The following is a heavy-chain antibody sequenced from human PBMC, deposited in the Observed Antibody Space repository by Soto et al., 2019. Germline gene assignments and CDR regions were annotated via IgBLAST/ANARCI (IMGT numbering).Heavy chain of an antibody. D-gene: IGHD5-18*01. V-gene: IGHV3-7*05. CDR3: ARVAVDTGYRPFDY. CDR2: IKKDGSEK. Sequence: EVQLVESGGGLVQPGGSLRLSCAASGFTFNDHWMTWVRQAPGKGLEWVADIKKDGSEKKYVDSVKGRFTISRDNAKNSLYLKMNSLRPEDTAVYYCARVAVDTGYRPFDYWGQGTPVTVSS. CDR1: GFTFNDHW. J-gene: IGHJ4*02.